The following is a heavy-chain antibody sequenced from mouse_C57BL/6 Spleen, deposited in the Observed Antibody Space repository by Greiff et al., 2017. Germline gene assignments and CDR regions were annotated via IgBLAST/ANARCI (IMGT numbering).Heavy chain of an antibody. Sequence: QVQLQQSGAELVKPGASVKMSCKASGYTFTSYWITWVKQRPGQGLEWIGDIYPGSGSTNYNEKFKSKATLTVDTSSSTAYMQLSSLTSADSAVYNCARAITTVPFDYWGQGTTLTVSS. CDR2: IYPGSGST. V-gene: IGHV1-55*01. CDR1: GYTFTSYW. CDR3: ARAITTVPFDY. D-gene: IGHD1-1*01. J-gene: IGHJ2*01.